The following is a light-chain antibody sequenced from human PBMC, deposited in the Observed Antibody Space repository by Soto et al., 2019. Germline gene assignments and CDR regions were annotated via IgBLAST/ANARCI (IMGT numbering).Light chain of an antibody. CDR3: QSYDSSLSGWV. Sequence: QSVLTQPPSVSGAPVQRVTISCTGSSSKIGAGYDVHWYQQLPGTAPKLLIYGNSNRPSGVPDRFSGSKTGTSASLAITGLQAEDDADYYCQSYDSSLSGWVLGVETKVTVL. J-gene: IGLJ3*02. CDR2: GNS. CDR1: SSKIGAGYD. V-gene: IGLV1-40*01.